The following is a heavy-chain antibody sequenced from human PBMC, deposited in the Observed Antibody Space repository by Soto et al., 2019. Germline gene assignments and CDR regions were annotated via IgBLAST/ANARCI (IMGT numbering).Heavy chain of an antibody. CDR1: GDSITSYY. Sequence: PSETLSLTCTVSGDSITSYYWSWIRQPPGKGLEWIGEINHSGSTYYNPSLKSRVTISVDTSKNQFSLKLSSVTAADTAVYYCARLKDWFDPWGQGTLVTVSS. J-gene: IGHJ5*02. CDR3: ARLKDWFDP. CDR2: INHSGST. V-gene: IGHV4-34*09.